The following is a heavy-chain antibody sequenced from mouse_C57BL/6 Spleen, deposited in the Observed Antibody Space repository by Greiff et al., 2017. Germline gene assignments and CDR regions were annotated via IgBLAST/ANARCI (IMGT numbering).Heavy chain of an antibody. CDR2: INPYNGDT. Sequence: EVQLQQSGPELVKPGDSVKISCKASGYSFTGYFVNWVMQSHGKSLEWIGRINPYNGDTFYNQKFKGKATLTVDKSSSTAHMELRSLTSEDSAVYYCARWDDGYYVGFAYWGQGTLVTVSA. J-gene: IGHJ3*01. CDR3: ARWDDGYYVGFAY. D-gene: IGHD2-3*01. CDR1: GYSFTGYF. V-gene: IGHV1-20*01.